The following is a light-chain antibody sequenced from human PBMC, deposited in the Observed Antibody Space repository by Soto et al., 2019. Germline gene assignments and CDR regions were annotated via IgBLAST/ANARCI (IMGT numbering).Light chain of an antibody. CDR1: QSVSNNY. J-gene: IGKJ3*01. CDR2: GVS. CDR3: QQYGRSPPLP. V-gene: IGKV3-20*01. Sequence: EIVLTQSPGTLSLSPGERATLSCRTSQSVSNNYLAWYQQKPGQAPRLLIYGVSNRVAGIPDRFSGSGSGTDFTLTISRLEPEDFAMYYCQQYGRSPPLPFGPGTKVDIK.